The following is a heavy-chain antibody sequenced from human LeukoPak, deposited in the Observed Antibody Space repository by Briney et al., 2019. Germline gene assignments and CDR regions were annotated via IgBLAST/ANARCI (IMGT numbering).Heavy chain of an antibody. CDR1: GGSISSYY. CDR3: ARLSTVTTSFDY. Sequence: SSETLSLTCTVSGGSISSYYWSWIRQPAGKGLEWIGRIYTSGTTHYNPSLKSRVTISVDTSKNQFSLKLSSVTAAGTAVYYCARLSTVTTSFDYWGQGTLVTVSS. CDR2: IYTSGTT. V-gene: IGHV4-4*07. D-gene: IGHD4-17*01. J-gene: IGHJ4*02.